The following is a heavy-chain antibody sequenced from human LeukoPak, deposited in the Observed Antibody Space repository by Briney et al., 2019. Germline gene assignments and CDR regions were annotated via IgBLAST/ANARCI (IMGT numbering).Heavy chain of an antibody. D-gene: IGHD2-15*01. CDR1: GYTFTGYY. Sequence: ASVKVSCKASGYTFTGYYMHWVRQAPGQGLEWMGWINPNSGGTNYAQKFQGRVTMTRDTSISTAYMELSRLRSDDTAVYYCARVRSHCSGGSCYSYYYYGMDVWGQGTTATVSS. CDR2: INPNSGGT. J-gene: IGHJ6*02. V-gene: IGHV1-2*02. CDR3: ARVRSHCSGGSCYSYYYYGMDV.